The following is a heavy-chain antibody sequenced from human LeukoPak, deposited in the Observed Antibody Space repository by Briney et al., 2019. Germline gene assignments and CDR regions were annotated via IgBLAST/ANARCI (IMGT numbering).Heavy chain of an antibody. CDR1: GFILRSHW. CDR3: ARGPNFGSRVDYFDY. CDR2: IKQDGSEE. Sequence: QPGGSLRLSCAASGFILRSHWMSWVRQAPGRGLEWVAHIKQDGSEEQYVDSVEGRFILSRDDAEDSVYLQMNSLRVDDTAVYYCARGPNFGSRVDYFDYWGQGTPVTVSS. V-gene: IGHV3-7*01. J-gene: IGHJ4*02. D-gene: IGHD5-12*01.